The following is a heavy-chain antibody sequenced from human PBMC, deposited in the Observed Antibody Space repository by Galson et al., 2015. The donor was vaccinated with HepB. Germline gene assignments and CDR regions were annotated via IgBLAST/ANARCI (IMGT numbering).Heavy chain of an antibody. CDR1: GFTFSSYS. J-gene: IGHJ4*02. D-gene: IGHD5-12*01. Sequence: SLRLSCAASGFTFSSYSMNWVRQAPGKGLEWVSSISSSSSYIYYADSVKGRFTISRDNAKNSLYLQMNSLRAEDTAVYYCARGGIGATIFPHFDYRGQGTLVTVSS. CDR2: ISSSSSYI. V-gene: IGHV3-21*01. CDR3: ARGGIGATIFPHFDY.